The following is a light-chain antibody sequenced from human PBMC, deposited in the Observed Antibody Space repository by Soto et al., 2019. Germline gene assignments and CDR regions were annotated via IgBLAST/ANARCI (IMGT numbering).Light chain of an antibody. V-gene: IGKV4-1*01. J-gene: IGKJ1*01. Sequence: DIVMTQSPDSLAVSLGERATINCKSSQSLVYSANNKNYLAWYQQKPVQPPKLLIYWASVRESGVPDRFSGSGFGTDFTLTISSLQAEDGAVYYCQQYVARLWTFGQGTKVEVK. CDR2: WAS. CDR1: QSLVYSANNKNY. CDR3: QQYVARLWT.